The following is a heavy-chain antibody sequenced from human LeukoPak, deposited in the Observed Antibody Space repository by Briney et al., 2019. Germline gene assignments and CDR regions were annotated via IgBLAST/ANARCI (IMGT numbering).Heavy chain of an antibody. CDR3: ARSGNYFDY. Sequence: SQTLSLTCAISGDSVSSNSAAWTWIRQSPSRGLEWLGRTYYRSRWYNDYAVSVKGRITINPDTSKNQFSLQLNSVTPEDTAVYYCARSGNYFDYWGQGTLVTVSS. D-gene: IGHD3-10*01. V-gene: IGHV6-1*01. J-gene: IGHJ4*02. CDR1: GDSVSSNSAA. CDR2: TYYRSRWYN.